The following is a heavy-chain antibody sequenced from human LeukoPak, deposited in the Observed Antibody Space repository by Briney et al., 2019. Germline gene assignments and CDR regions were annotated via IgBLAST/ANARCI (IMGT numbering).Heavy chain of an antibody. D-gene: IGHD3-22*01. Sequence: SETLSLTCTVSGGSISSYYWSWIRQPPGKGLEWIGYIYYSGSTNYNPSLKSRVTISVDTSKNQFSLKLSSVTAADTAVYYCARDGHYYDSSGYYQLLYGMDVWGQGTTVTVSS. V-gene: IGHV4-59*01. CDR2: IYYSGST. CDR1: GGSISSYY. J-gene: IGHJ6*02. CDR3: ARDGHYYDSSGYYQLLYGMDV.